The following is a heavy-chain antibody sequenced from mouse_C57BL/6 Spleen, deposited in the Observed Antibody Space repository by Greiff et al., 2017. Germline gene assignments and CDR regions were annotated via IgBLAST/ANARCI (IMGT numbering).Heavy chain of an antibody. Sequence: EVQVVESGTVLARPGASVKMSCKTSGYTFTSYWMHWVKQRPGQGLEWIGAIYPGNSDTSYNQKFKGKAKLTAVTSASTAYLELSSLTNEDSAVCYCTRAYYRNYVGDYWGQGTTLTVSS. D-gene: IGHD2-5*01. J-gene: IGHJ2*01. CDR1: GYTFTSYW. CDR2: IYPGNSDT. CDR3: TRAYYRNYVGDY. V-gene: IGHV1-5*01.